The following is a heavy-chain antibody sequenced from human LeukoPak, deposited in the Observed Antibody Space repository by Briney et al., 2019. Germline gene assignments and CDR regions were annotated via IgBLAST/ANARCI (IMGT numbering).Heavy chain of an antibody. D-gene: IGHD1-26*01. Sequence: SETLSLTCTVSGGSISSYYWSWIRQPPGKGLEWIGYIYYSGSTNYNPSLKSRVTISVDTSKNQFSLKLSSVTAADTAVYYCARTYSGSYYVDYWGQGTLVTVSS. V-gene: IGHV4-59*08. CDR3: ARTYSGSYYVDY. J-gene: IGHJ4*02. CDR1: GGSISSYY. CDR2: IYYSGST.